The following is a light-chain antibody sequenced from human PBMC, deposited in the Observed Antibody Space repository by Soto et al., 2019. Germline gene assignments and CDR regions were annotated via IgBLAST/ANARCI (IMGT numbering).Light chain of an antibody. CDR3: SSYAGSNNYV. CDR1: SSDVGGYNY. Sequence: QSVLTQPPSASGSPGQSVTISCTGTSSDVGGYNYVSWSQQHQGKAPNLMIYEVSKRPPGVPHPCSGSKSGNRAPLTVSGLQAEDEDDYFCSSYAGSNNYVFGTGTKVTVL. V-gene: IGLV2-8*01. J-gene: IGLJ1*01. CDR2: EVS.